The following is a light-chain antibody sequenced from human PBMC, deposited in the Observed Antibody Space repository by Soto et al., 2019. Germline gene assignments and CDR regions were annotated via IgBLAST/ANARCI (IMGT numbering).Light chain of an antibody. CDR2: GAS. Sequence: EIVMTQSPATLSVSPGGRATLSCRASQSVASNLAWYQQKPGQAPRLLIHGASIRATGVPTRFSGSGAGTEFTLIVSSLQSEDFAIYYCQQYYNWPPYAFGQGTKLEI. J-gene: IGKJ2*01. CDR1: QSVASN. V-gene: IGKV3-15*01. CDR3: QQYYNWPPYA.